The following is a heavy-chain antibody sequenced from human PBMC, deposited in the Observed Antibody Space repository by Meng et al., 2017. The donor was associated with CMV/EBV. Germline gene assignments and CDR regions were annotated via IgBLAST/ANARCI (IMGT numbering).Heavy chain of an antibody. Sequence: GESLKISCAASGFTFSSYEMNWVRQAPGKGLEWVSYISSSGSTIYYADSVKGRFTISRDNAKNSLYLQMNSLRAEDTAVYYCAGAGCSSTSCHKGDAFDIWGQGTMVTVSS. D-gene: IGHD2-2*01. J-gene: IGHJ3*02. CDR3: AGAGCSSTSCHKGDAFDI. CDR1: GFTFSSYE. CDR2: ISSSGSTI. V-gene: IGHV3-48*03.